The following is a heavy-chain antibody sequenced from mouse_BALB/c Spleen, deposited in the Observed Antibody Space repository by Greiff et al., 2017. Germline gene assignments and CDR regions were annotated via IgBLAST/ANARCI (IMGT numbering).Heavy chain of an antibody. Sequence: EVKLVESGGGLVEPGGSLKLSCAASGFTFSSYGMSWVRQTPDKRLELVATINSNGGSTYYPDSVKGRFTISRDNAKNTLYLQMSSLKSEDTAMYYCARVGYGSRDYWGQGTTLTVSS. D-gene: IGHD1-1*01. J-gene: IGHJ2*01. V-gene: IGHV5-6-3*01. CDR2: INSNGGST. CDR3: ARVGYGSRDY. CDR1: GFTFSSYG.